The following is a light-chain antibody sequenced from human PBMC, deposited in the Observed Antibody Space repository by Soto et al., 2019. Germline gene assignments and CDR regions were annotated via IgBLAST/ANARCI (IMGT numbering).Light chain of an antibody. CDR2: EVS. V-gene: IGLV2-23*02. CDR1: SSDVGSYNL. Sequence: QSALTQPASVSGSPVQSITISCTGTSSDVGSYNLVSWYQQHPGKAPKLMIYEVSKRPSGVSNRFSGSKSGNTASLTISGLQAEDEADYYCCSYAGTLVFGGGTKVTVL. J-gene: IGLJ2*01. CDR3: CSYAGTLV.